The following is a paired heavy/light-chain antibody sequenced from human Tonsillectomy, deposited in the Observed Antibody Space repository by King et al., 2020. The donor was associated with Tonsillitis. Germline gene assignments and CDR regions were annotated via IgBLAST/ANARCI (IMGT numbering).Heavy chain of an antibody. D-gene: IGHD3-16*01. CDR3: ARGVSGYSYDTGSSLYDYVWGSYDY. Sequence: QVQLVQSGAEVKKPGSSVKVSCKASGGTFSSYAISWVRQAPGQGLEWMGGIIPIFGTANYAQKFQGRVTITADESTSTAYMELSSLRSEDTAVYYCARGVSGYSYDTGSSLYDYVWGSYDYWGQGTLVTVSS. CDR1: GGTFSSYA. J-gene: IGHJ4*02. CDR2: IIPIFGTA. V-gene: IGHV1-69*01.
Light chain of an antibody. Sequence: SSELTQDPAVSVALGQTVRITCQGDSLRSYYASWYQQKPGQAPVLVIYGKNNRPSGIPDRFSGSSSGNTASLTITGAQAEDEADYYCNSRDSSGNHRGDVVFGGGTKLTVL. CDR2: GKN. CDR1: SLRSYY. CDR3: NSRDSSGNHRGDVV. J-gene: IGLJ2*01. V-gene: IGLV3-19*01.